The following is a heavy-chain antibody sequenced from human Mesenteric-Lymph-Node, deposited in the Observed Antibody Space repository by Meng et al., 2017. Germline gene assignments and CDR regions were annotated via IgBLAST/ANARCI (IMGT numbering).Heavy chain of an antibody. D-gene: IGHD1-26*01. CDR2: LYYRGST. J-gene: IGHJ5*02. CDR3: AREVVGPRYNWFDP. Sequence: VRLQEPGPGLVRPSETLSLTCNVSGDSVTSGTYYWSWLRQPPGKGLEWIGYLYYRGSTIYNPSLKSRVTISVDASKNQFSLKLSSVTAADTAVYYCAREVVGPRYNWFDPWGQGTLVTVSS. V-gene: IGHV4-61*01. CDR1: GDSVTSGTYY.